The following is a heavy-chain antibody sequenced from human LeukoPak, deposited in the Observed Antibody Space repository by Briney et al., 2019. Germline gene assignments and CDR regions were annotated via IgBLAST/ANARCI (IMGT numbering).Heavy chain of an antibody. V-gene: IGHV3-11*04. CDR3: ARGGGNYGKYHFDY. D-gene: IGHD1-26*01. J-gene: IGHJ4*02. Sequence: GGSLRLSCAASGFTFSDYYMTWIRQAPGKGLEWVSYTIMTGTTIYYADSVKGRFTISRDNAQNSLYLQMNSLRAEDTAVYYCARGGGNYGKYHFDYWGQGTLVTVSS. CDR2: TIMTGTTI. CDR1: GFTFSDYY.